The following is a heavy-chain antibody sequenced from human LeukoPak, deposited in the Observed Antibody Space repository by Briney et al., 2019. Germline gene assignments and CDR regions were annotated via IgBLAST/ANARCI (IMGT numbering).Heavy chain of an antibody. J-gene: IGHJ4*02. CDR2: ISGSGGST. Sequence: PGGSLRLSCAASGFTFSSYEMNWVRQAPGKGLEWVSAISGSGGSTYYADSVKGRFTISRDNSKNTLYLQMNSLRAEDTAVYYCAKEGELAVLLWFGELFTRYYFDYWGQGTLVTVSS. CDR1: GFTFSSYE. D-gene: IGHD3-10*01. CDR3: AKEGELAVLLWFGELFTRYYFDY. V-gene: IGHV3-23*01.